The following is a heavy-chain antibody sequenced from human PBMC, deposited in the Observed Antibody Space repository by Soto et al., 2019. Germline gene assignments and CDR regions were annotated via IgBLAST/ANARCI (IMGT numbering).Heavy chain of an antibody. CDR2: IYYSGST. D-gene: IGHD3-3*01. J-gene: IGHJ4*02. Sequence: SETLSLTCTVSGGSISSYYWSWIRQPPGKGLEWIGYIYYSGSTNYNPSLKSRVSISVDTSKNQFSLKLSSVTAADTAVYYCARVPYYDFWSGPLPYFDYWGQGTLVTVSS. V-gene: IGHV4-59*01. CDR3: ARVPYYDFWSGPLPYFDY. CDR1: GGSISSYY.